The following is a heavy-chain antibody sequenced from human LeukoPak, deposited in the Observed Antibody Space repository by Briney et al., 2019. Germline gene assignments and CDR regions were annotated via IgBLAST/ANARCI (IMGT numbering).Heavy chain of an antibody. CDR3: AKGHLETFMVYDY. Sequence: GGSLRLSCAASGFTISSYAMTWVRQAPGKGLEWVSVFSGSGSRTYYADSVKGRFTISRDNSRNTLYLQLNSLTADDTAVYYCAKGHLETFMVYDYWGQGTQVTVSS. J-gene: IGHJ4*02. V-gene: IGHV3-23*01. D-gene: IGHD3-10*01. CDR1: GFTISSYA. CDR2: FSGSGSRT.